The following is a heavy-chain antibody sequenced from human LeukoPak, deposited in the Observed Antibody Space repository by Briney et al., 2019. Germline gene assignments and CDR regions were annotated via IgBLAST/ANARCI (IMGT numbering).Heavy chain of an antibody. CDR3: TTLKTSATVATEWYFDL. V-gene: IGHV3-73*01. Sequence: GGSLRLSCAASGFTFSSSAMYWVRQTPGKGLEWVARIRSKPNRYATAYAASVKDSFTISRDESKNTAYLQMYSLKTEDTAVYYCTTLKTSATVATEWYFDLWGRGTLVTVSS. D-gene: IGHD4-17*01. CDR1: GFTFSSSA. J-gene: IGHJ2*01. CDR2: IRSKPNRYAT.